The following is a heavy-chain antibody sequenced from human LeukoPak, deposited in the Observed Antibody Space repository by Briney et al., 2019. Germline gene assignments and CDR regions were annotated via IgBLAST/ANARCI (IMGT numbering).Heavy chain of an antibody. CDR2: IYPADFTT. CDR1: GYRFTNAW. Sequence: GESLKISCKVSGYRFTNAWIGWVRQTPGKGLEWMGVIYPADFTTIYSPTFEGQVTISADKSLNTAYLQWTSLKASDTAMYYCARRPTGPRTFDSWGQGTLVTVSS. CDR3: ARRPTGPRTFDS. V-gene: IGHV5-51*01. J-gene: IGHJ4*02. D-gene: IGHD1-1*01.